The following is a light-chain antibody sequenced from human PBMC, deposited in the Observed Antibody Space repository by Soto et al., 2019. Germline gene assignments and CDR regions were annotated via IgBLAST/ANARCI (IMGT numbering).Light chain of an antibody. V-gene: IGKV3-20*01. CDR3: GQFVSSPPRT. CDR2: GVS. J-gene: IGKJ1*01. Sequence: EIVLPQSPGTLSLSPGERATLSCRASQTVISTFLAWYQQKPGQAPRLLIYGVSNRATGIPDRFSGSGSGTDFTLTINRLEPEDFAVYFCGQFVSSPPRTFGQGTKVDIK. CDR1: QTVISTF.